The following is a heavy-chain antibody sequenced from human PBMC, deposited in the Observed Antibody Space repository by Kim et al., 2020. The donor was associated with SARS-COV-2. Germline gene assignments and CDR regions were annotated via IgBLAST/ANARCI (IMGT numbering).Heavy chain of an antibody. CDR3: AKVYVAARDYYYGMDV. J-gene: IGHJ6*02. V-gene: IGHV3-9*01. D-gene: IGHD2-15*01. Sequence: SVKGRFTISRENAKNSLYLQMNSLRDEDTALYYCAKVYVAARDYYYGMDVWGQGTTVTVSS.